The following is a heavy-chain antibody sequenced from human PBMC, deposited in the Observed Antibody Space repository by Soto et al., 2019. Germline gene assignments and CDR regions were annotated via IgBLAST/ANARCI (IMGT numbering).Heavy chain of an antibody. Sequence: ASVKVSCKASGYTFTGYYMHWVRQAPGQGLEWMGWINPNSGGTNYAQKFQGRVTMTRDTSISTAYMELSRLRSDDTAVYYCARDLGEMATILDPLDAFDIWGQGTMVTVSS. CDR2: INPNSGGT. J-gene: IGHJ3*02. CDR1: GYTFTGYY. D-gene: IGHD3-16*01. V-gene: IGHV1-2*02. CDR3: ARDLGEMATILDPLDAFDI.